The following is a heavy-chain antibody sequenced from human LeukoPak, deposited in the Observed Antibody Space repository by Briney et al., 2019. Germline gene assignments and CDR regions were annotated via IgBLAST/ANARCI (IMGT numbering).Heavy chain of an antibody. CDR2: MNPNSGNT. D-gene: IGHD6-19*01. Sequence: ASVKVSCKASGYTFTSYDINWVRQATGQGLEWIGWMNPNSGNTGYAQKFQGRVTMTRNTSISTAYMELSSLRSEDTAVYYCARYDSSGWYEGVDYWGQGTLVTVSS. J-gene: IGHJ4*02. V-gene: IGHV1-8*01. CDR3: ARYDSSGWYEGVDY. CDR1: GYTFTSYD.